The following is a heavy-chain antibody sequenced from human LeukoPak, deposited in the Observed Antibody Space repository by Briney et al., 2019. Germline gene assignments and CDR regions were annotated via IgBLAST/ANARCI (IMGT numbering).Heavy chain of an antibody. CDR3: ATAERYCSGGSCYDYFQH. V-gene: IGHV1-24*01. J-gene: IGHJ1*01. CDR2: FDPEDGET. D-gene: IGHD2-15*01. Sequence: ASVKVSCKVSGYTLTELSMHWVRHAPGKGLEWMGGFDPEDGETIYAQKFQGRVTMAEDTSTDTAYMELSSLRSEDTAVYYCATAERYCSGGSCYDYFQHWGQGTLVTVSS. CDR1: GYTLTELS.